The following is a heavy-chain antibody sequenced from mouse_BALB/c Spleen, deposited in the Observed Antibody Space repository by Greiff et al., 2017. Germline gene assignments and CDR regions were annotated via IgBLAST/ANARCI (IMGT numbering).Heavy chain of an antibody. J-gene: IGHJ3*01. D-gene: IGHD2-3*01. CDR3: ARPGWLLSFAY. CDR2: INPDSSTI. CDR1: GFAFSRYW. Sequence: EVKLLESGGGLVQPGGSLKLSCAASGFAFSRYWMSWVRQAPGKGLEWIGEINPDSSTINYTPSLKDKFIISRDNAKNTLYLQMSKVRSEDTALYYCARPGWLLSFAYWGQGTLVTVSA. V-gene: IGHV4-1*02.